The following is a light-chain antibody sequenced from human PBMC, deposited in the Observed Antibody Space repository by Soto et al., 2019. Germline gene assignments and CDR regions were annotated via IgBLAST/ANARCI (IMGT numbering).Light chain of an antibody. Sequence: EIVLTQSPDTLSLSPGERATLSCRASQSIRSERLAWYQQKPGQAPRLVIFDASNRASGMPERFSGSGSGTDFTLTIARLEPEDFAVYYCQQHETLITFGQGTRLEI. V-gene: IGKV3-20*01. CDR1: QSIRSER. CDR2: DAS. J-gene: IGKJ5*01. CDR3: QQHETLIT.